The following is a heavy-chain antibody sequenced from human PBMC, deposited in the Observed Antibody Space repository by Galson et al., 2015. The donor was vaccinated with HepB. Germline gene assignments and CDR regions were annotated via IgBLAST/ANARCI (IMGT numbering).Heavy chain of an antibody. D-gene: IGHD6-19*01. CDR3: AKSVWQWLVLDY. V-gene: IGHV3-33*06. CDR2: IWYDGSNQ. Sequence: SLRLSCAASGFTFSNYGMHWVRQAPGKGLEWLAVIWYDGSNQYYADSVKGRFTISRDNSKNTLFLQMDSLRPDDTAVYYCAKSVWQWLVLDYWGQGTLVTVSS. J-gene: IGHJ4*02. CDR1: GFTFSNYG.